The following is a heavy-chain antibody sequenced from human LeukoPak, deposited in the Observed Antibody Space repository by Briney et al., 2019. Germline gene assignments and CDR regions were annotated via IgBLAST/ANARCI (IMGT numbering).Heavy chain of an antibody. CDR2: IYHSGST. Sequence: SGTLSLTCTVSGGSITSNKWWSWVRQPPGKGLEWIGEIYHSGSTNYNPSLKSRVTISVDTSKNQFSLKLSSVTAADTAVYYCARGIYFTGIAVLVPVFFDYWGQGTLVTVSS. CDR1: GGSITSNKW. J-gene: IGHJ4*02. CDR3: ARGIYFTGIAVLVPVFFDY. D-gene: IGHD6-19*01. V-gene: IGHV4-4*02.